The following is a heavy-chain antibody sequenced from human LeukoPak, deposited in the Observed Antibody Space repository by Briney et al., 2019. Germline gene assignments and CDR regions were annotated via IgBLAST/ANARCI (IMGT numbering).Heavy chain of an antibody. CDR3: ARDGLNWNYDY. V-gene: IGHV1-2*02. D-gene: IGHD1-7*01. CDR2: INLNSGDT. Sequence: ASVKVSCKASGYTFIGHFMHWVRQAPGQGLEWMGWINLNSGDTLYAQRFQGRVTMSRDTSISTAYMELSNLGSDDTAVYYCARDGLNWNYDYWGQESLVTVSS. CDR1: GYTFIGHF. J-gene: IGHJ4*02.